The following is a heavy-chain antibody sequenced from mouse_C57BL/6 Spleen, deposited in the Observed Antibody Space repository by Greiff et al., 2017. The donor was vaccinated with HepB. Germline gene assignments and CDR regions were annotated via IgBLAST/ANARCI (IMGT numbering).Heavy chain of an antibody. V-gene: IGHV3-1*01. CDR2: ISYSGST. D-gene: IGHD2-1*01. CDR1: GYSITSGYD. CDR3: ARGENYSFAY. Sequence: EVKLVESGPGMVKPSQSLSLTCTVTGYSITSGYDWHWIRHFPGNKLEWMGYISYSGSTNYNPSLKSRISITHDTSKNHFFLKLNSVTTEDTATYYCARGENYSFAYWGQGTLVTVSA. J-gene: IGHJ3*01.